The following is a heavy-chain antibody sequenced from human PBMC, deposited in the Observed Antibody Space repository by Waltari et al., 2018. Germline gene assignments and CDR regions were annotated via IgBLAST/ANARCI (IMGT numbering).Heavy chain of an antibody. CDR3: AVGGVDY. CDR2: INNIGSSI. D-gene: IGHD3-16*01. V-gene: IGHV3-21*01. Sequence: EVQLVESGGGLVKPGGSLRLSCAASGFTFSIYTMNWVRQAPGKGLEWVSSINNIGSSIYYADSVQGRFTISRDNAKNSLYLQMNTLRAEDTAVYYCAVGGVDYWGQGTLVTVSS. CDR1: GFTFSIYT. J-gene: IGHJ4*02.